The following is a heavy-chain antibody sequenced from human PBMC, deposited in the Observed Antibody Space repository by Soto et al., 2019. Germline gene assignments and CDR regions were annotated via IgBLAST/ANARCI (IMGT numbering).Heavy chain of an antibody. Sequence: GGSLRLSCAASGFTFSSYAMHWVRQAPGKGLEWVAVISYDGSNKYYADSVKGRFTISRDNSKNTLYLQMNSLRAEDLAVYYCARGRIAVAGVSDYWGQGTLVTVSS. V-gene: IGHV3-30-3*01. CDR3: ARGRIAVAGVSDY. D-gene: IGHD6-19*01. CDR1: GFTFSSYA. CDR2: ISYDGSNK. J-gene: IGHJ4*02.